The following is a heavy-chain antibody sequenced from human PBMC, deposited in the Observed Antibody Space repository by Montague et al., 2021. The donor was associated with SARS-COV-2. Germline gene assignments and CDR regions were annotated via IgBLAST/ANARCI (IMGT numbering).Heavy chain of an antibody. CDR3: AREAGFGDKTSASEYYGMDV. D-gene: IGHD3-10*01. Sequence: SETLSLTCTVSGGSISSYYWSWIRQPAGKGLEWIGRIYTSGSTNYNPSLKSRVTMSVDTSKNQFSLKLSSVTAADTAVYYCAREAGFGDKTSASEYYGMDVWGQGTTVTVSS. V-gene: IGHV4-4*07. CDR2: IYTSGST. J-gene: IGHJ6*02. CDR1: GGSISSYY.